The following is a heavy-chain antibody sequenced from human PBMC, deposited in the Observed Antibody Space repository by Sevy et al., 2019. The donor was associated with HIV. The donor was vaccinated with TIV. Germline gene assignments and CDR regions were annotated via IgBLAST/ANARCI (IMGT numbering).Heavy chain of an antibody. CDR3: AKGQGMTTVTPRLQTRNV. J-gene: IGHJ6*02. D-gene: IGHD4-4*01. CDR2: INHGGST. Sequence: SETLSLTCAVYGGSFSGYYWSWIRQPPGKGLEWIGEINHGGSTNYNPSLKSRVTISVDTSKNQFSLKLSSVTAADTTVYYCAKGQGMTTVTPRLQTRNVWGQGTTVTVSS. CDR1: GGSFSGYY. V-gene: IGHV4-34*01.